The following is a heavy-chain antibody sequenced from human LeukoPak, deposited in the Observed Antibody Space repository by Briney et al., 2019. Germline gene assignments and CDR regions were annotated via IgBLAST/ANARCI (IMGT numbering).Heavy chain of an antibody. CDR1: GYIFTSYG. J-gene: IGHJ6*02. Sequence: ASVKASCKASGYIFTSYGISWVRQAPGQGLEWMGWISAYNGNTNYAQKLQGRVTMTTDTSTSTAYMELRSLRSDDTAVYYCASPRIAAAGIYGMDVWGQGTTVTVSS. CDR3: ASPRIAAAGIYGMDV. V-gene: IGHV1-18*01. CDR2: ISAYNGNT. D-gene: IGHD6-13*01.